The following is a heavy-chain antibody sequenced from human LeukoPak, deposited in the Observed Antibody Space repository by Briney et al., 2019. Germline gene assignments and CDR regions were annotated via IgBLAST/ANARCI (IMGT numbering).Heavy chain of an antibody. V-gene: IGHV3-23*01. Sequence: GGSLRLSCAASGFTFSSYAMSWVRQAPGKGLEWVSAISGSGGSTYYTDSVKGRFTISRDNSMNTLYLQMNSLRADDTAVYYCAKGLTTVTSWFDPWGQGTLVTVSS. CDR1: GFTFSSYA. CDR3: AKGLTTVTSWFDP. D-gene: IGHD4-17*01. J-gene: IGHJ5*02. CDR2: ISGSGGST.